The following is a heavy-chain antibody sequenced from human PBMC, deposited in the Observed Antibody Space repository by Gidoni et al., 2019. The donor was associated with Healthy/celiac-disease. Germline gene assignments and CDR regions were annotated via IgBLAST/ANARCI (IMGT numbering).Heavy chain of an antibody. CDR2: ISGSGCST. J-gene: IGHJ5*02. D-gene: IGHD2-15*01. Sequence: EVQLLESGGGLVQPGGSLRLSCAASGFTFSSYAMSWFRPAPGKGLEWVSAISGSGCSTYYADSVKGRFTISRDNSKNTLYLQMNSLRAEDTAVYYCAKEYCSGGSCYLNWFDPWGQGTLVTVSS. CDR3: AKEYCSGGSCYLNWFDP. V-gene: IGHV3-23*01. CDR1: GFTFSSYA.